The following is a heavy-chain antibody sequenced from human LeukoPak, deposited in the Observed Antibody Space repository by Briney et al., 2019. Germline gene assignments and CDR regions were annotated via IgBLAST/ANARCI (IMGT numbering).Heavy chain of an antibody. V-gene: IGHV3-7*01. D-gene: IGHD6-13*01. J-gene: IGHJ4*02. CDR3: AKVRNSYSSSWGNYDY. CDR2: INRDGRER. Sequence: GGSLRLSCAVSGFTFSSYWMIWVRQTPGKGLEWVANINRDGRERHYVDSVEGRFTISRDNAKNSLYLQMSSLRVEDTAVYYCAKVRNSYSSSWGNYDYWGQGTLVTVSS. CDR1: GFTFSSYW.